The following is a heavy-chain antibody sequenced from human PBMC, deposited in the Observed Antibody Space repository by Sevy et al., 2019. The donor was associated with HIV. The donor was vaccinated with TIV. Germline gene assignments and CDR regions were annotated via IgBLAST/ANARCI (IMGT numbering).Heavy chain of an antibody. Sequence: ASVKVSCKASGGTFSSYAISWVRQAPGQGLEWMGGIIPIFGTANYAQKFQGRVTITADKSTSTAYMELSSLRSEDTAVYCCARGRYSSSWYTSDFDYWGQGTLVTVSS. CDR1: GGTFSSYA. CDR2: IIPIFGTA. J-gene: IGHJ4*02. V-gene: IGHV1-69*06. CDR3: ARGRYSSSWYTSDFDY. D-gene: IGHD6-13*01.